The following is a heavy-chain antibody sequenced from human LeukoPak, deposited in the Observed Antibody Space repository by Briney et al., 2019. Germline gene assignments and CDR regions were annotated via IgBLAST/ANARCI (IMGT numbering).Heavy chain of an antibody. D-gene: IGHD3-22*01. CDR1: GGSISSSSYY. CDR3: ARHPPIFYDSSGYYSPSAMDY. Sequence: PSETLSLTCTVSGGSISSSSYYRGSIRQPPGKGLGWIGNIYYSGSTYYNPSLKSRVNITVDTSKNQCSLQLSSVTAADTAVYYCARHPPIFYDSSGYYSPSAMDYWGQGTLVTVSS. J-gene: IGHJ4*02. CDR2: IYYSGST. V-gene: IGHV4-39*01.